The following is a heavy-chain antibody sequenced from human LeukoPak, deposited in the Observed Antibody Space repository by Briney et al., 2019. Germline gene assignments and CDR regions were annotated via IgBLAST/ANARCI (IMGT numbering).Heavy chain of an antibody. Sequence: GASVKVSSKASGYTFTTYGISWVRQAPGQGLEWMGWISGYNGNTNYAQKLQGRVTMTTDTPTSTAYMEVRSLRSDDTAVYYCARGVTSPLDAFDIWGQGTTVTVSS. J-gene: IGHJ3*02. D-gene: IGHD1-26*01. V-gene: IGHV1-18*01. CDR1: GYTFTTYG. CDR2: ISGYNGNT. CDR3: ARGVTSPLDAFDI.